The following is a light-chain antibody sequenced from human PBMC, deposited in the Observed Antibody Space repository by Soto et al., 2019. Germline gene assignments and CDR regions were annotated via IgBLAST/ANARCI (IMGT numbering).Light chain of an antibody. V-gene: IGKV1-27*01. CDR2: AAS. CDR3: QKYNSAPHT. CDR1: QGISNY. J-gene: IGKJ2*01. Sequence: DIQMTQSPSSLSASVGDRVTITCRASQGISNYLAWYQQKPGKVPKLLIYAASTLQSGVPSRFSGSGSGTYFTLTISSLQTEDVATYYCQKYNSAPHTFGQGPKLEIK.